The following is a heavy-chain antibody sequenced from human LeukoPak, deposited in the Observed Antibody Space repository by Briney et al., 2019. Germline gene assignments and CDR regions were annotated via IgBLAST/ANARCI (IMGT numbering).Heavy chain of an antibody. D-gene: IGHD2-2*01. V-gene: IGHV1-18*01. CDR3: ARENRYCSSTSCLDY. CDR1: GYTFTHHG. CDR2: ISAYNGDT. Sequence: ASVKVSCKASGYTFTHHGITWVRQAPGQGLEWMGWISAYNGDTKYAQNLQGRVTMTTDASTTTAYMELRSLRSDDTAVYYCARENRYCSSTSCLDYWGQGTLVTVSS. J-gene: IGHJ4*02.